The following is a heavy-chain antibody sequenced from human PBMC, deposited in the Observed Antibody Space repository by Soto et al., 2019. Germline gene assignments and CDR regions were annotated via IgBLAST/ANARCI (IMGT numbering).Heavy chain of an antibody. V-gene: IGHV3-9*01. D-gene: IGHD6-19*01. Sequence: EVQLVESGGGLVQPGRSLRLSCAASGFTFDDYAMHWVRQAPGKGLEWVSGISWNSGSIGYADSVKGRFTISRDNAKNSLYLQMNSLRAEDTALYYCAKCSGWYKRCAFDIWGQGTMVTVSS. CDR3: AKCSGWYKRCAFDI. J-gene: IGHJ3*02. CDR2: ISWNSGSI. CDR1: GFTFDDYA.